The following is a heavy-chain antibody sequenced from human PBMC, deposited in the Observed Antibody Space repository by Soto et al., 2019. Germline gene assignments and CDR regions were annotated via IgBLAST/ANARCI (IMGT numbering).Heavy chain of an antibody. CDR3: ARDVIAAAGPAG. J-gene: IGHJ4*02. CDR1: GGTFSSYA. D-gene: IGHD6-13*01. V-gene: IGHV1-69*12. CDR2: IIPIFGTA. Sequence: QVQLVQSGAEVKKPGSSVKVSCKASGGTFSSYAISWVRQAPGQGLEWMGGIIPIFGTANYAQKFQGRVTIPADESTSTAYRERSSLRSEDTAVYYCARDVIAAAGPAGWGQGTLVTVSS.